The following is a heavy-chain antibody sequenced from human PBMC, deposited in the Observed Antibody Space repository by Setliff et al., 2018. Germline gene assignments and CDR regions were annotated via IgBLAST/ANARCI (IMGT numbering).Heavy chain of an antibody. CDR3: AREVLPLVREEAFYI. V-gene: IGHV1-46*01. J-gene: IGHJ3*02. D-gene: IGHD2-2*01. CDR1: GYTFTSYY. CDR2: INTSAGST. Sequence: ASVKVSCKTSGYTFTSYYMHWVRQAPGQGLEWMGLINTSAGSTSNAQNFQGRVTITRDTSASTAYVELSSLRSEDTAVYYCAREVLPLVREEAFYIWGQGTMVTVSS.